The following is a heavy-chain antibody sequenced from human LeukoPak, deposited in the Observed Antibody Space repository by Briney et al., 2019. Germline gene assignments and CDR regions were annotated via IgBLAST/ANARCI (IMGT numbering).Heavy chain of an antibody. D-gene: IGHD5-24*01. CDR2: IYYSGST. CDR3: ARHGWLDAFDI. CDR1: GGSFSGYY. J-gene: IGHJ3*02. Sequence: SETLSLTCAVYGGSFSGYYWSWIRQPPGKGLEWIGYIYYSGSTSYNPSLKSRVTISVDTSKNQFSLKLSSVTAADTAVYYCARHGWLDAFDIWGQGTMVTVSS. V-gene: IGHV4-59*08.